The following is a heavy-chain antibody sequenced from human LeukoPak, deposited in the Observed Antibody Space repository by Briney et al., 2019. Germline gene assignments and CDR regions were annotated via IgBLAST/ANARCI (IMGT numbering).Heavy chain of an antibody. CDR3: VRMIHSGSCFDF. V-gene: IGHV3-7*03. CDR2: VNPDGSQE. Sequence: GGSLRLSCAASGFTFNMHWMAWVRQAPGKGLEWVANVNPDGSQEDYEDSVTGRFTISRDSATNSLYLQMNSLTAQDTAVYYCVRMIHSGSCFDFWGQGTLVTVSS. D-gene: IGHD1-26*01. CDR1: GFTFNMHW. J-gene: IGHJ4*02.